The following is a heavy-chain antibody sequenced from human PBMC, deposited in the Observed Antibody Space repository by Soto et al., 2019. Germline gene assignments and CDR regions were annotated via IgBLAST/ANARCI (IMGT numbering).Heavy chain of an antibody. CDR2: ISGSGGST. V-gene: IGHV3-23*01. Sequence: SLRLSCAASGFTFSSYAMSWVRQAPGKGLERVSAISGSGGSTYYADSVKGRFTISRDNSKNTLYLQMNSLRAEDTAVYYCAKDFSAAAPTYVALDIWGQGTMVTVSS. CDR1: GFTFSSYA. CDR3: AKDFSAAAPTYVALDI. D-gene: IGHD6-13*01. J-gene: IGHJ3*02.